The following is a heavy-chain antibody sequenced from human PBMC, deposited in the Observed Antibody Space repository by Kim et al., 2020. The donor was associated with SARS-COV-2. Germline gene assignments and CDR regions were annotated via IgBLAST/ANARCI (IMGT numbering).Heavy chain of an antibody. V-gene: IGHV4-61*02. CDR3: ARGYSYGYLFS. Sequence: NYNPPLKSRVTISVDTSKNQFSLKLSSVTAADMAVYYCARGYSYGYLFSWGQGTLVTVSS. J-gene: IGHJ4*02. D-gene: IGHD5-18*01.